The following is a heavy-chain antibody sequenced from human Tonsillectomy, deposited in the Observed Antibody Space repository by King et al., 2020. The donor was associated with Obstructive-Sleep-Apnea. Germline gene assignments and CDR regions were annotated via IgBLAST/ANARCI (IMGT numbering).Heavy chain of an antibody. CDR3: AKDYGDYVGIYYFDY. J-gene: IGHJ4*02. CDR1: GFTFSNYA. Sequence: VQLVESGGGLVQPGGSLRLSCAASGFTFSNYAMNWVRQAPGKGLEWVSAISGSGGSTYYADSVKGRFTISRDTSKNTLYLQMNSLRDEDTAVYYCAKDYGDYVGIYYFDYWGQGTLVTVSS. D-gene: IGHD4-17*01. V-gene: IGHV3-23*04. CDR2: ISGSGGST.